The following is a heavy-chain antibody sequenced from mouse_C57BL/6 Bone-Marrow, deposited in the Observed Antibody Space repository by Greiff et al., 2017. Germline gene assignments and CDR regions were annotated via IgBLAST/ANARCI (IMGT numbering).Heavy chain of an antibody. CDR2: MHPNGGSP. D-gene: IGHD2-4*01. Sequence: VQLQESGAELVKPGASVKLSCKASGYTFTNYWMHWVKQMPGQGLEWIGMMHPNGGSPDYNEKFKSEATLSVDKSSRTAYMELSSLTSEDSAVYYCARSYDYDDYTMDYWGQGTSVTVSS. CDR3: ARSYDYDDYTMDY. J-gene: IGHJ4*01. V-gene: IGHV1-64*01. CDR1: GYTFTNYW.